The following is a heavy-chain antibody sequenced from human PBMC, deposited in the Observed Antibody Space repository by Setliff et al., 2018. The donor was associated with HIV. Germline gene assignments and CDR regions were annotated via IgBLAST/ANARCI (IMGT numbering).Heavy chain of an antibody. CDR1: GYTFTCYG. V-gene: IGHV1-18*01. CDR2: ISAYNGNT. J-gene: IGHJ3*02. D-gene: IGHD2-2*01. CDR3: ARAYCSSTSCYLYAFDI. Sequence: ASVKVSCKASGYTFTCYGISWVRQAPGQGLEWMGWISAYNGNTNYAQKLQGRVTMTTDTSTSTAYMELRSLRSDDTAVDYFARAYCSSTSCYLYAFDIWCQGTMFTVSS.